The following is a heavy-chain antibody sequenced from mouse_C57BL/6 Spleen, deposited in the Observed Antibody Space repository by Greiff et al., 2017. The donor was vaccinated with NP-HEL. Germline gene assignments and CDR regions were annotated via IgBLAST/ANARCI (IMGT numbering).Heavy chain of an antibody. Sequence: VQLQQPGAELVKPGASVKMSCKASGYTFTSYWITWVKQRPGQGLEWIGDIYPGSGSTNYNEKFKSKATLTVDTSSSTAYMQLSSLTSEDSAVYYCAREGFITTVVVHFDYWGQGTTLTVSS. CDR1: GYTFTSYW. CDR3: AREGFITTVVVHFDY. V-gene: IGHV1-55*01. D-gene: IGHD1-1*01. J-gene: IGHJ2*01. CDR2: IYPGSGST.